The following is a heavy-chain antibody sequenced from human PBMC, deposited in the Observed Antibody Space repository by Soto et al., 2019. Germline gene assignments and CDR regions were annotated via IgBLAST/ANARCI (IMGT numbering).Heavy chain of an antibody. CDR1: GFTFITYA. CDR3: AKLPAAQSYFDF. CDR2: ISGSGGST. Sequence: EVQLLDSGGGLVQPGGSLRLSCAASGFTFITYAMSWVRQAPGKGLEWVSIISGSGGSTYYPDSVKGPFTITRDNSETMLYLQMNSLRADATAVYYCAKLPAAQSYFDFWGQGALVTVSS. D-gene: IGHD2-2*01. V-gene: IGHV3-23*01. J-gene: IGHJ4*02.